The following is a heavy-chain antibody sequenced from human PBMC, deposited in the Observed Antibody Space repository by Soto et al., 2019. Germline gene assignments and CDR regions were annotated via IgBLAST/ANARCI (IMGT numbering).Heavy chain of an antibody. V-gene: IGHV3-49*03. Sequence: GGSLRLSCIASGFTFGDYAMSWFRQGPGKGLEWVGFIRSKVYGGTTEYAASVKGRFTISRDDSKSIAYLQMNSLKTEDTAVYYCSRDLGIEVVIPVCWGQGTLVTVSS. J-gene: IGHJ4*02. CDR3: SRDLGIEVVIPVC. CDR2: IRSKVYGGTT. CDR1: GFTFGDYA. D-gene: IGHD3-22*01.